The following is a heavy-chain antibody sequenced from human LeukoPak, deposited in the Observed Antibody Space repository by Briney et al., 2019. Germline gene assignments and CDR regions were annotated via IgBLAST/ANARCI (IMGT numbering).Heavy chain of an antibody. V-gene: IGHV3-15*01. CDR2: IKSKTDGGTT. D-gene: IGHD3-22*01. CDR1: GFTFSNAW. Sequence: PGGSLRLSCAASGFTFSNAWMSWVRQAPGKGLEWVGRIKSKTDGGTTDYAAPVKGRFTISRDDSKNTLYLQMNSLKTEDTAEYYCTTDVIYYDSSVDYWGQGTLVTVSS. J-gene: IGHJ4*02. CDR3: TTDVIYYDSSVDY.